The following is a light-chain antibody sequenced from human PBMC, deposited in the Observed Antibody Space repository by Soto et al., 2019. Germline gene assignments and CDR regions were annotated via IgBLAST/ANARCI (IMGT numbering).Light chain of an antibody. V-gene: IGKV1-6*01. CDR3: LQDYNYPWT. CDR1: QDIRKY. CDR2: AAS. Sequence: IQMTQSPSTLSASVGDRVPITCQATQDIRKYLNWYQQKPGKAPKLVIYAASSLQSGVPSRFSGSGSGTDFTLTISSLQPEEWATYDCLQDYNYPWTFGQGTKGDIK. J-gene: IGKJ1*01.